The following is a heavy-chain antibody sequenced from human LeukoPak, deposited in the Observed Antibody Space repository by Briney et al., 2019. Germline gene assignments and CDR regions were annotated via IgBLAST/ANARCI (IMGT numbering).Heavy chain of an antibody. CDR2: IYTSGST. V-gene: IGHV4-4*07. D-gene: IGHD6-19*01. Sequence: TETLSLTCTVSDGSISKYYWSWIRQPAGKGLEWIGRIYTSGSTKYNPSLKSRVTMSVDTSKNQFSLKLTSVTAADTAVYYCARVDSSVWFFDYWGQGTLVTVSS. CDR3: ARVDSSVWFFDY. J-gene: IGHJ4*02. CDR1: DGSISKYY.